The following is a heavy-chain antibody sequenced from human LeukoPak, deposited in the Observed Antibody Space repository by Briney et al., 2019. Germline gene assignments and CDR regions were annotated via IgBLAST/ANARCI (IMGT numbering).Heavy chain of an antibody. CDR2: ISSSGTTI. D-gene: IGHD2-8*02. CDR3: ARVTGTWWADY. CDR1: GFTLSNYG. V-gene: IGHV3-48*02. J-gene: IGHJ4*02. Sequence: PGGALTLSCAASGFTLSNYGMNWVRQAPGEGLEGVSYISSSGTTIYYADFVKGRFAISRDNAKNSLHLQMNSLRDEDTAVYYCARVTGTWWADYWGQGTLVTVSS.